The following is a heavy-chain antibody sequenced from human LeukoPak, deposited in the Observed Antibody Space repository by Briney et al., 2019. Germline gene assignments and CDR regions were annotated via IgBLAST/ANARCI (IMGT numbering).Heavy chain of an antibody. CDR2: IGTAGDT. CDR1: GFTFSSDD. Sequence: GGSLRLSCAASGFTFSSDDMHWVRQPTGKGLERVSTIGTAGDTYYSDAVKGRFTISRDNAKNSLYLHMNSLRAGDTAMYYCAAAYRGSGRQFDHWGQGTLVTVSS. V-gene: IGHV3-13*01. CDR3: AAAYRGSGRQFDH. D-gene: IGHD1-26*01. J-gene: IGHJ4*02.